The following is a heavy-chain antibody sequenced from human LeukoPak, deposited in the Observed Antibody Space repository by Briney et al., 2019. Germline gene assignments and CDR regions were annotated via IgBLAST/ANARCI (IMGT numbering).Heavy chain of an antibody. CDR2: INHSGTT. V-gene: IGHV4-34*01. J-gene: IGHJ4*02. Sequence: SETLSLTCAVYGGSFSGYYWSWIRQPPGKGLEWIGEINHSGTTNYNPSLKSRVTISVDTSKNQFSLKLSSVTAADTAVYYCARATGYSSGWYSAQGYYFDYWGQGTLVTVSS. CDR3: ARATGYSSGWYSAQGYYFDY. D-gene: IGHD6-19*01. CDR1: GGSFSGYY.